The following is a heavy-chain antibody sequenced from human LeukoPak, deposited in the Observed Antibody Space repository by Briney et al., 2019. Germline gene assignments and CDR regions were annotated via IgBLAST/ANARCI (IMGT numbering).Heavy chain of an antibody. CDR2: ISGSGDST. Sequence: GGSLRLSCAASGFTFSTYSMSWVRLAPGKGLDWVSAISGSGDSTYYADSVQGRFTISRDNSKNTLYLQMNSLRAEDTAVYYCAKELNSYGFSDYWGQGTLVTVSS. J-gene: IGHJ4*02. CDR3: AKELNSYGFSDY. CDR1: GFTFSTYS. D-gene: IGHD5-18*01. V-gene: IGHV3-23*01.